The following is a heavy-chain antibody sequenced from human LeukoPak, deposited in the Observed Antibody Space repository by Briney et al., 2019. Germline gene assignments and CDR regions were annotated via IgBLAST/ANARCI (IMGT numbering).Heavy chain of an antibody. J-gene: IGHJ5*02. CDR3: GRGIQSFDP. Sequence: GASVKVSCKASGYTFTAYYIHWVRQAPGQGLEWMGRTNPKNGDTNYAQKFQDRVTMTRDTSMSAAYMEISRLTYDDTAVYYCGRGIQSFDPWGQGTLVTVSS. CDR1: GYTFTAYY. V-gene: IGHV1-2*06. CDR2: TNPKNGDT.